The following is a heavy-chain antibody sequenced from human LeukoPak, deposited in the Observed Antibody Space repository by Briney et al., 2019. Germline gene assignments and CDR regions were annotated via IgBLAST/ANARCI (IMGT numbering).Heavy chain of an antibody. J-gene: IGHJ3*01. CDR2: ISSDGRST. CDR1: GFPLNNFW. CDR3: ANPSIGVPGGYDA. Sequence: PGGSLRLLCRASGFPLNNFWVQWVRQAPGKGLVWVSRISSDGRSTDYADSVKGRFTISRDKAKNTLYLQMNSLGVEDTAVYDCANPSIGVPGGYDAWGQGTMVTVSS. V-gene: IGHV3-74*01. D-gene: IGHD6-19*01.